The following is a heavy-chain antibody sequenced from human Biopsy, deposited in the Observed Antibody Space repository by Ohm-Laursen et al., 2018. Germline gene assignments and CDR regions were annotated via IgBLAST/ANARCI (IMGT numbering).Heavy chain of an antibody. CDR2: IVPILGHL. D-gene: IGHD3-3*01. Sequence: SSVKVSCKASGGPSSNYAFSWVRQAPGQGLEWVGRIVPILGHLNYAQRFQGRVSITADKSTTYVYMELSRLTSGDTAVYYCAADADGYYTEFDYWGPGTLVTVPS. CDR3: AADADGYYTEFDY. V-gene: IGHV1-69*04. J-gene: IGHJ4*02. CDR1: GGPSSNYA.